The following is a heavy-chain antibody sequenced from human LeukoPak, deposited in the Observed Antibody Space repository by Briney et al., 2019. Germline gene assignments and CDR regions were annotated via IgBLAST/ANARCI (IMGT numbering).Heavy chain of an antibody. Sequence: PGRSLRLSCAASGFTFDDYAMHWVRQAPGKGLEWVSGISWNSGSIGYADSVKGRFTISRDNAKNSLYLQMNSLRAEDTALYYCAKDMCSGYAYFDYWGQGTLVTVSS. V-gene: IGHV3-9*01. CDR3: AKDMCSGYAYFDY. CDR2: ISWNSGSI. J-gene: IGHJ4*02. CDR1: GFTFDDYA. D-gene: IGHD3-22*01.